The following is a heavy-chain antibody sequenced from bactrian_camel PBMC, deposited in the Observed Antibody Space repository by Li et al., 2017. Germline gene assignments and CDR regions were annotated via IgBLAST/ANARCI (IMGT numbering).Heavy chain of an antibody. V-gene: IGHV3S53*01. J-gene: IGHJ4*01. CDR1: GYPYSTNW. D-gene: IGHD2*01. CDR2: ISNDGTT. CDR3: AADWGGGYYFSFHH. Sequence: QVQLVESGGGSVQAGGSLRLSCSAAGYPYSTNWLSWFRQAPGKDREFVSTISNDGTTNYADSVKGRFTISKDKAKDTVYLQMNSLKTEDMAMYYCAADWGGGYYFSFHHWGQGTQVTVS.